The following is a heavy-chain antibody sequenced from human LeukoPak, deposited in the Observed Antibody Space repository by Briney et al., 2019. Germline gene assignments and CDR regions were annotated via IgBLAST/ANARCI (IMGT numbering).Heavy chain of an antibody. V-gene: IGHV3-23*01. D-gene: IGHD3-10*01. CDR1: GFTFRSYD. J-gene: IGHJ4*02. Sequence: GGSLRLSCAASGFTFRSYDMGWVRQARGKGGEGGLAVSGGNYNTHYADSVKGRFTIYRAISKNTLYLQMNSLRAEDTALYYCAKVAYYYGSGSYFQAYFDYWGQGTLVTVSS. CDR2: VSGGNYNT. CDR3: AKVAYYYGSGSYFQAYFDY.